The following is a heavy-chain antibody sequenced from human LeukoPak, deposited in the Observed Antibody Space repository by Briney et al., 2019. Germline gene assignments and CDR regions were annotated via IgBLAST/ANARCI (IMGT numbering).Heavy chain of an antibody. CDR2: ISAYNGNT. CDR1: GYTYTSYG. Sequence: GASVKVSCKASGYTYTSYGISWVRQAPGQGLEWMGWISAYNGNTNYAQKLQGRVTMTTDTSTSTAYMELRSLRSDDTAVYYCARVGLPYYYGSGSLYYFDHWGQGTLVTVSS. J-gene: IGHJ4*02. CDR3: ARVGLPYYYGSGSLYYFDH. V-gene: IGHV1-18*01. D-gene: IGHD3-10*01.